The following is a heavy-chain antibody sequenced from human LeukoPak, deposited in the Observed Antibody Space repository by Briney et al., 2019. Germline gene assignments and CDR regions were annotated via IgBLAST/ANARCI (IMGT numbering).Heavy chain of an antibody. V-gene: IGHV3-48*03. CDR2: ISSSGSTI. CDR1: GFTFSSYE. CDR3: ANQDSTEYSYYFDF. J-gene: IGHJ4*02. D-gene: IGHD2/OR15-2a*01. Sequence: GGSLRLSCAASGFTFSSYEMNWVRQAPGKGLEWVSYISSSGSTIYYADSVKGRLTISRDNSKNTLYLQMNSLRAEDTAVYYCANQDSTEYSYYFDFWGQGTLVTVSS.